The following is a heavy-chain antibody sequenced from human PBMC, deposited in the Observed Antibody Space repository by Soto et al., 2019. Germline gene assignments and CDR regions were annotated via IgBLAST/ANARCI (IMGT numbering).Heavy chain of an antibody. CDR3: ARMASFGSLNWFDP. CDR2: MNPGSGDT. CDR1: GYTFTNND. J-gene: IGHJ5*01. V-gene: IGHV1-8*01. D-gene: IGHD5-18*01. Sequence: ASVKVSCKASGYTFTNNDVTWVRQATGQGLEWMGWMNPGSGDTGYAQKFQGRVSMTRDISIATAYMELSSLRSEDTAIYYCARMASFGSLNWFDPWGQGTLVTVS.